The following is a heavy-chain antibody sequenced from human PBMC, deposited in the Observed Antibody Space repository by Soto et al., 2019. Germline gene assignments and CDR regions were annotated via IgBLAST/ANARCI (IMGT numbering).Heavy chain of an antibody. V-gene: IGHV3-23*01. CDR2: ISGSGGST. D-gene: IGHD2-15*01. Sequence: EVQRLESGGGLVQPGGSLRLSCAASGFTFSSYAMSWVRQAPGKGLEWVSAISGSGGSTYYADSVKGRFTISRDNSKNTLYLQMNSLRAEDTAVYYCAKDAIKYCSGGSCYSSDYWGQGTLVTVSS. CDR3: AKDAIKYCSGGSCYSSDY. CDR1: GFTFSSYA. J-gene: IGHJ4*02.